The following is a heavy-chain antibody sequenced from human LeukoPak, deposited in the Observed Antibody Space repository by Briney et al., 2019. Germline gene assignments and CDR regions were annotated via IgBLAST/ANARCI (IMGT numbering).Heavy chain of an antibody. J-gene: IGHJ4*02. D-gene: IGHD5-12*01. V-gene: IGHV3-7*01. CDR1: GCTSSNYW. Sequence: GGSLRLSCAASGCTSSNYWMCWVRQAPGKGLEWVAHINQDGSEEHYMDSVKARFIISRDNAKNSLSLKMDSLRAEDTAVYYCVRDGGVSGYDLLDCWGQGTLVTVSS. CDR2: INQDGSEE. CDR3: VRDGGVSGYDLLDC.